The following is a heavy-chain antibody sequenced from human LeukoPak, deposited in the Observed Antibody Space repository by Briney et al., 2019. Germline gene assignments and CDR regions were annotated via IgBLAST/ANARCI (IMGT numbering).Heavy chain of an antibody. CDR1: GYSFTSYW. Sequence: GESLKISCKGSGYSFTSYWIGWVRQLPGKGLEWMGIIYPGDSDTRYSPSFQGQVTISADKSISTAYLQWSSLKASDTAMYYCARHPKVRGVRGYYYYMDVWGKGTTVTVSS. J-gene: IGHJ6*03. CDR2: IYPGDSDT. V-gene: IGHV5-51*01. D-gene: IGHD3-10*01. CDR3: ARHPKVRGVRGYYYYMDV.